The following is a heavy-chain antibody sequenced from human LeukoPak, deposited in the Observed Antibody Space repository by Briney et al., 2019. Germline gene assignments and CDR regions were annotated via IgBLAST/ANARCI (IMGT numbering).Heavy chain of an antibody. CDR3: ARLSVIVGFTLEYYYYYMDV. CDR1: GGSISSYY. D-gene: IGHD1-26*01. CDR2: IYYSGST. J-gene: IGHJ6*03. V-gene: IGHV4-59*12. Sequence: PSETLSFTCTVSGGSISSYYWSWIRQPPGKGLEWIGYIYYSGSTNYNPSLKSRVTISADKSKNQVSLKLTSVTAADTAVYYCARLSVIVGFTLEYYYYYMDVWGQGTTVTVSS.